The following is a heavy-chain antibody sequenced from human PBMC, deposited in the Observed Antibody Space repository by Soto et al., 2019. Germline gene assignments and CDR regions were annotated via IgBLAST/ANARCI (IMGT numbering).Heavy chain of an antibody. CDR1: GYTFTGYY. Sequence: GASVKVSCKASGYTFTGYYMHWVRQAPGQGLEWMGWINPNSGGTNYAQKFQGWVTMTRDTSISTAYMELSRLRSDDTAVYYCARDGVVVPAAMPGYYYYMDVWGKGTTVNVSS. J-gene: IGHJ6*03. D-gene: IGHD2-2*01. V-gene: IGHV1-2*04. CDR3: ARDGVVVPAAMPGYYYYMDV. CDR2: INPNSGGT.